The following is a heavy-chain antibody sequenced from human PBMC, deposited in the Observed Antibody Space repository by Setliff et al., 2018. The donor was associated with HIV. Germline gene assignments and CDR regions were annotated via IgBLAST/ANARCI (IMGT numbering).Heavy chain of an antibody. Sequence: PGGSLRLSCAASGFTFSHYGMHWVRQAPGKGLEWVAFIRYDGSNKYYVDSVKGRFTISRDNAKNSLYLQMNSLRAEDTAVYYCATTVLTTTSMIIDYWGQGTLVTVSS. V-gene: IGHV3-30*02. D-gene: IGHD3-16*01. CDR3: ATTVLTTTSMIIDY. CDR2: IRYDGSNK. CDR1: GFTFSHYG. J-gene: IGHJ4*02.